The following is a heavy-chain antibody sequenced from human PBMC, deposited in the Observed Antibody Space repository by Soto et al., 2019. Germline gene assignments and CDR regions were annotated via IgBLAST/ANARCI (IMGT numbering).Heavy chain of an antibody. V-gene: IGHV3-33*01. D-gene: IGHD3-9*01. CDR3: ARGSYYDILTGYYNASNFDY. CDR1: GFTFSSYG. CDR2: IWYDGSNK. Sequence: PGGSLRLSCAASGFTFSSYGMHWVRQAPGKGLEWVAVIWYDGSNKYYADSVKGRFTISRDNSKNTLYLQMNSLRAEDTAVYYCARGSYYDILTGYYNASNFDYWGQGTLVTVSS. J-gene: IGHJ4*02.